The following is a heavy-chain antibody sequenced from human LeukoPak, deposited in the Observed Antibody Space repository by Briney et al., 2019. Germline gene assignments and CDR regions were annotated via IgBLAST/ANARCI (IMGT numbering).Heavy chain of an antibody. CDR2: IYYSGST. J-gene: IGHJ3*02. CDR1: GGSISSYY. CDR3: ARYPNYDILTGYYDAFDI. D-gene: IGHD3-9*01. Sequence: SETLSLTCTVSGGSISSYYWSWIRQPPGKGLEWIGYIYYSGSTNYNPSLKSRVTISVDTSKNQFSLKLSSVTAADTAVYYCARYPNYDILTGYYDAFDIWGQGTMVTVSS. V-gene: IGHV4-59*08.